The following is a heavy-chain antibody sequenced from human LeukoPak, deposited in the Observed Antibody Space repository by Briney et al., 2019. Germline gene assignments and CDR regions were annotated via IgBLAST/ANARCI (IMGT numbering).Heavy chain of an antibody. CDR1: GFTFSSYA. CDR3: AKRGIAAAASFDY. V-gene: IGHV3-23*01. Sequence: GGSLRLTCAASGFTFSSYAMSWVRQAPGKGLEWVSAISGSGGSTYYADSVKGRFTISRDNSKNTLYLQMNSLRADDTAVYYCAKRGIAAAASFDYWGQGTLVSVSS. D-gene: IGHD6-13*01. CDR2: ISGSGGST. J-gene: IGHJ4*02.